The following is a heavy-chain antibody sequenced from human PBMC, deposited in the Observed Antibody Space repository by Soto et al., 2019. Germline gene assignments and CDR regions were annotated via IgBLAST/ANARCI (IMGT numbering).Heavy chain of an antibody. D-gene: IGHD3-10*01. CDR3: ARSVRSGSFPYYYYAMDV. CDR2: IKSDGSST. V-gene: IGHV3-74*01. J-gene: IGHJ6*02. CDR1: GFTSSNYW. Sequence: EVQLVESEGGLVQPGGSLRLSCAASGFTSSNYWMHWVRQAPGKGLVWVSRIKSDGSSTSYADSVKGRFTISRDNAKNTLDLQMHGLRAEDMAVYYCARSVRSGSFPYYYYAMDVWGQGTTVTVSS.